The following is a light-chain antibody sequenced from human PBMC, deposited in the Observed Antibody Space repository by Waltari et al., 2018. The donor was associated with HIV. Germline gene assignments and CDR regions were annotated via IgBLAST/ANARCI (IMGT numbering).Light chain of an antibody. CDR1: SSTVGAYNF. V-gene: IGLV2-14*01. CDR2: EVS. J-gene: IGLJ2*01. CDR3: SSYTNRATLL. Sequence: QSALTQPAYVSGPHGPSITISCTGSSSTVGAYNFVPWSPQTQGQTPKLIIYEVSNRPSGVSYRFSGSKSVNTASLTISGLQADDEADYYCSSYTNRATLLFGGGTRLTVL.